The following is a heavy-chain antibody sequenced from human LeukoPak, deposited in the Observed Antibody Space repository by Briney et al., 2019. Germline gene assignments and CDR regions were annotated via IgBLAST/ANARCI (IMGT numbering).Heavy chain of an antibody. D-gene: IGHD1-7*01. Sequence: ASVKVSCKASGYTFTGYYMHWVRQAPGQGLEWMGWINPNSGGTNYAQKFQGRVTMTRDTSISTAYMELSRLRSDDTAVYYCATRTGITGTTSSYYYMDVWGKGTTVTVSS. J-gene: IGHJ6*03. CDR3: ATRTGITGTTSSYYYMDV. V-gene: IGHV1-2*02. CDR2: INPNSGGT. CDR1: GYTFTGYY.